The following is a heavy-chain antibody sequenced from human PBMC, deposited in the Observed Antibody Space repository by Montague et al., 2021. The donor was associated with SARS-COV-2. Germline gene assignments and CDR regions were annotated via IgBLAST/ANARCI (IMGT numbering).Heavy chain of an antibody. Sequence: SETLSLTCAVYGGSFSGYYWSWIRQPPGKGLEWTGEINHSGSTNYNPSLKSRVTISVDTSKNQFSLRLSSVTAADTAVYYCASIRLGYYSSTGCYSDWFDPWGQGTLVTVSS. D-gene: IGHD2-2*02. J-gene: IGHJ5*02. CDR3: ASIRLGYYSSTGCYSDWFDP. V-gene: IGHV4-34*01. CDR1: GGSFSGYY. CDR2: INHSGST.